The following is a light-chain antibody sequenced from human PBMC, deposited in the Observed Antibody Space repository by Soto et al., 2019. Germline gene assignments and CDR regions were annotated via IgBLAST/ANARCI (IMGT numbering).Light chain of an antibody. CDR1: SSDVGGYNY. J-gene: IGLJ1*01. CDR2: EVS. CDR3: NSYTSKSTGV. Sequence: QSALTQPASVSGSPGQSITISCTGTSSDVGGYNYVSWYQQHPGKAPKLMISEVSNRPSGVSNRFSGSKSGNTASLTISGLQAEDEADYYCNSYTSKSTGVFGTGTKLTVL. V-gene: IGLV2-14*01.